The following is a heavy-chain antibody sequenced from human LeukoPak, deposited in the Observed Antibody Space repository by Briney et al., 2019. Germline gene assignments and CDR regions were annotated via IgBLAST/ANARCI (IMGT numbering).Heavy chain of an antibody. CDR2: ISSSSSYI. CDR1: VFTFSSYS. J-gene: IGHJ4*02. Sequence: GGSLRLSCAASVFTFSSYSMNWVRQAPGKGLEWVSSISSSSSYIYYADSVKGRFTISRDNAKNSLYLQMNSLRAEDTAVYYCARDWGYCSSTSCYSPPGYWGQGTLVTVSS. D-gene: IGHD2-2*01. CDR3: ARDWGYCSSTSCYSPPGY. V-gene: IGHV3-21*01.